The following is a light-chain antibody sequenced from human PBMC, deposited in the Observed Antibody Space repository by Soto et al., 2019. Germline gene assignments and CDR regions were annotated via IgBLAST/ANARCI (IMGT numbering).Light chain of an antibody. J-gene: IGKJ1*01. CDR3: QIYNSAPPWT. Sequence: DIQMTQSPSSLSASVGDRVTITCRASQDISNYLAWYQQKPGKVPKLLIYAASTLQSGVPSRFSGSGSGTDFSLTISRLQPEDVASYYCQIYNSAPPWTFGQGTKVEIK. V-gene: IGKV1-27*01. CDR2: AAS. CDR1: QDISNY.